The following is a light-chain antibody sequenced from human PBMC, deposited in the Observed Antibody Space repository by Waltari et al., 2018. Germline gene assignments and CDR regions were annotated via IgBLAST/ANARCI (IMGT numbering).Light chain of an antibody. Sequence: IQLTQSPSSLSASVGDRVTITCRPRQGISSYLAWYQQKPGKAPKLLIYAASTLQSGVPSRYSGSGYGTDFTLTIISLQPEDFATDYCQQLISYPLTFGGGTRVEI. V-gene: IGKV1-9*01. CDR3: QQLISYPLT. CDR2: AAS. CDR1: QGISSY. J-gene: IGKJ4*01.